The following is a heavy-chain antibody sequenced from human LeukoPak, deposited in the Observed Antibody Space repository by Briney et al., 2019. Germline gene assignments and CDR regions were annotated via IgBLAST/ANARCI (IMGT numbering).Heavy chain of an antibody. Sequence: KPSETLSLTCTVSGGSISSYYWSWIRQPPGKGLEWIGYIYYSGSTYYNPSLKSRVTISVDTSKNQFSLKLSSVTAADTAVYYCATGVGPFDYWGQGTLVTVSS. D-gene: IGHD3-3*01. CDR3: ATGVGPFDY. V-gene: IGHV4-59*06. J-gene: IGHJ4*02. CDR2: IYYSGST. CDR1: GGSISSYY.